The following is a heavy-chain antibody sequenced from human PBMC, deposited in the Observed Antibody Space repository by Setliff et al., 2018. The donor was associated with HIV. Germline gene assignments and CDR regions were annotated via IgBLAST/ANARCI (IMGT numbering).Heavy chain of an antibody. D-gene: IGHD3-22*01. J-gene: IGHJ4*02. CDR2: IWHSRST. CDR3: ARGRSLSSSWYCSGFDY. Sequence: PSETLSLTCAVSGGSISSSNWWTWVRQPPAKGLEWIGEIWHSRSTNYNPSLKSRVTISVDKSKNQSSLKLSSVTAADTAVYYCARGRSLSSSWYCSGFDYWGQGTLVTVSS. V-gene: IGHV4-4*02. CDR1: GGSISSSNW.